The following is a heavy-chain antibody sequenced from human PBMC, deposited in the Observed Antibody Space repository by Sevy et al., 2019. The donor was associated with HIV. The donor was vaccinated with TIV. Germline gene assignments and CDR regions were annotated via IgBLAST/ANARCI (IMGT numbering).Heavy chain of an antibody. Sequence: ASVKVSCKASGGTFSSYAISWVRQAPGQGLEWMGGIIPIFGTANYAQKFQGRVTITADESTSTAYMELGSLRSEDTAVYYCAREGYCSGGSCYSWRKYYYYGMDVWGQGTTVTVSS. CDR1: GGTFSSYA. CDR3: AREGYCSGGSCYSWRKYYYYGMDV. CDR2: IIPIFGTA. D-gene: IGHD2-15*01. V-gene: IGHV1-69*13. J-gene: IGHJ6*02.